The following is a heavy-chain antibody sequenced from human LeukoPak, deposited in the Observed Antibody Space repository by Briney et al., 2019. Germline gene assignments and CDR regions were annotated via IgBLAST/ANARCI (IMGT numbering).Heavy chain of an antibody. CDR3: ARRYCSSTSCFLGFDY. CDR1: GGSISSGSYY. D-gene: IGHD2-2*01. V-gene: IGHV4-61*02. Sequence: SETLSLTCTVSGGSISSGSYYWSWIRQPAGKGLEWIGRIYTSGSTNYNPSLKSRVTISVDTSKNQFSLKLSSVTAADTAVYYCARRYCSSTSCFLGFDYWGQGTLDTVSS. CDR2: IYTSGST. J-gene: IGHJ4*02.